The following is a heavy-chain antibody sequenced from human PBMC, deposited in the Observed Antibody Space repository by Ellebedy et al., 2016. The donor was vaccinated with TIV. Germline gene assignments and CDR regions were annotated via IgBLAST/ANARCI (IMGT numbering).Heavy chain of an antibody. Sequence: AASVKVSCKASGFIFSRYAIHWVRQAPGQRPEWMGWVDGDNVNTKYSQNLQGRVTITRDTSASTVYMELSSLKSEDTAVYYCARDGWETGDSKTFDYWGQGTLVTVSS. D-gene: IGHD3-9*01. CDR2: VDGDNVNT. CDR1: GFIFSRYA. CDR3: ARDGWETGDSKTFDY. J-gene: IGHJ4*02. V-gene: IGHV1-3*01.